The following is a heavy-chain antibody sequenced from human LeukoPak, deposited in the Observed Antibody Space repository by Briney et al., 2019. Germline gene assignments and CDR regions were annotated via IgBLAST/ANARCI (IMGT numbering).Heavy chain of an antibody. V-gene: IGHV1-2*02. D-gene: IGHD6-13*01. CDR2: INPNSGGT. Sequence: ASVKVSCKASGYTFTRYYMHWVRQAPGQGLEWRGWINPNSGGTNYAQKFQGRVTMTRDTSISTAYMELSRLRSDDTAVYYCARDGGTYSSSWYEFDYWGQGTLVTVSS. CDR1: GYTFTRYY. CDR3: ARDGGTYSSSWYEFDY. J-gene: IGHJ4*02.